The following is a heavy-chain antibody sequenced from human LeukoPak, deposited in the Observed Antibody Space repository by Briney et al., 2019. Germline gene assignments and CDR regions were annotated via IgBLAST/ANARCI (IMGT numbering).Heavy chain of an antibody. CDR3: ARDGYEYCSSSSCYTDLDY. J-gene: IGHJ4*02. D-gene: IGHD2-2*02. CDR2: ISYDGSNK. CDR1: GFTFSSYA. Sequence: GGSLRLSCAASGFTFSSYAMHWVRQAPGKGLEWVAVISYDGSNKYYADSVKGRFTISRDNSKNTLYLQMNSLRAEDTAVYYCARDGYEYCSSSSCYTDLDYWGQETLVTVSS. V-gene: IGHV3-30-3*01.